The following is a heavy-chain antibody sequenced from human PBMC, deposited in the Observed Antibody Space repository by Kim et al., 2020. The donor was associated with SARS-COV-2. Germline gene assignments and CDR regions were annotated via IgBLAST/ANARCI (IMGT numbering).Heavy chain of an antibody. J-gene: IGHJ4*02. Sequence: SETLSLTCTVSGGSISSSSYYWGWIRQPPGKGLEWIGSIYYSGSTYYNPSLKSRVTISVDTSKNQFSLKLSSVTAADTAVYYCARPAGIAAAGIYFDYWGQGTLVTVSS. V-gene: IGHV4-39*01. D-gene: IGHD6-13*01. CDR1: GGSISSSSYY. CDR3: ARPAGIAAAGIYFDY. CDR2: IYYSGST.